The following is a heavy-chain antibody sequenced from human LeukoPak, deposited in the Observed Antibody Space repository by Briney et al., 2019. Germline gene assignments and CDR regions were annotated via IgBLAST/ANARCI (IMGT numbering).Heavy chain of an antibody. CDR3: ADLLWLGGGDNWFDP. J-gene: IGHJ5*02. CDR1: GYTLTELS. D-gene: IGHD3-10*01. Sequence: GASVKVSCKVSGYTLTELSMHWVRQAPGKGLEWMGGFDPEDGETIYAQKFQGRVTMTEDTSTDTAYMELSSLRSEDTAVYYCADLLWLGGGDNWFDPWGQGTLVTVSS. CDR2: FDPEDGET. V-gene: IGHV1-24*01.